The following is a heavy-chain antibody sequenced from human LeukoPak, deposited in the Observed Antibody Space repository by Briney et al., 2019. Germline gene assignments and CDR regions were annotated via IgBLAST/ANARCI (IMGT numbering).Heavy chain of an antibody. J-gene: IGHJ4*02. CDR1: GFTFSSYA. CDR2: ISGSGGST. D-gene: IGHD1-26*01. V-gene: IGHV3-23*01. Sequence: PGGSLRLSCAASGFTFSSYAMSWVRQAPGKGLEWVSAISGSGGSTYYADSVKGRFTISRDNSKNTLYLQMNSLRAEDTAVHYCAKVVGATKRGYFDYWGQGTLVTVSS. CDR3: AKVVGATKRGYFDY.